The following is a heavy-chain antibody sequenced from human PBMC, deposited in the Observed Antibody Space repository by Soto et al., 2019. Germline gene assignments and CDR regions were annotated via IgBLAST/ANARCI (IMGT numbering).Heavy chain of an antibody. D-gene: IGHD6-19*01. J-gene: IGHJ4*01. CDR1: GFTFYEYA. CDR3: AKGVAGWYYVDY. Sequence: EVQLGESGGGLVQPGRSLRLSCAASGFTFYEYAMHWVRHDPGKGLERVSGISCDVGSIAYADSVKGRFTISRDNAKNSLYLQMNSLRAGDTAFYSGAKGVAGWYYVDYWGHGPLVHVSS. V-gene: IGHV3-9*01. CDR2: ISCDVGSI.